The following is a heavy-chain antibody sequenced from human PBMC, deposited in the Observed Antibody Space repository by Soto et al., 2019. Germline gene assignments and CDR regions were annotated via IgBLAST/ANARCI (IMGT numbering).Heavy chain of an antibody. CDR3: TRGDIVATIEYGMDV. Sequence: GSLRLSRAASGXTFSNAGMSWVRRAPGKGPEWVGRIKRKTDGGTTDYPAPVKGRFTISRDDSKNTLYLQMNSLKTEDTAVYYCTRGDIVATIEYGMDVWGQGTTGTVSS. CDR2: IKRKTDGGTT. D-gene: IGHD5-12*01. CDR1: GXTFSNAG. V-gene: IGHV3-15*01. J-gene: IGHJ6*02.